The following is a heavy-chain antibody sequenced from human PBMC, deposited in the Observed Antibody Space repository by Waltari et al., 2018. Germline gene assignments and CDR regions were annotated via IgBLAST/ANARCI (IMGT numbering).Heavy chain of an antibody. D-gene: IGHD3-9*01. CDR3: ARGLRYFDWLLYEAFDY. Sequence: QVQLQESGPGLVKPSETLSLTCAVSGYSISSGYYWGWIRQPPGKGLEWIGSIYHSGSTYYNPSLKSRVTRSVDTSKNQCSLKLSSVTAADTAVYYCARGLRYFDWLLYEAFDYWGQGTLVTVSS. J-gene: IGHJ4*02. V-gene: IGHV4-38-2*01. CDR2: IYHSGST. CDR1: GYSISSGYY.